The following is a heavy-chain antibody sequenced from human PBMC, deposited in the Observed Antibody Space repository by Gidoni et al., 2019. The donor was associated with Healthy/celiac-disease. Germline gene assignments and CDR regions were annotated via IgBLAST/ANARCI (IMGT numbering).Heavy chain of an antibody. D-gene: IGHD1-1*01. J-gene: IGHJ3*02. CDR1: GFTVSSNY. Sequence: EGQLVEAGGGLVQPGGSLRVSCAASGFTVSSNYMSWVRQAPGKGRGGVSVISSGGSTYYADSVKGRFTISRDNSKNTLYLQMNSLRAEDTAVYYCARAVGTGTNNDAFDIWGQGTMVTVSS. V-gene: IGHV3-66*01. CDR2: ISSGGST. CDR3: ARAVGTGTNNDAFDI.